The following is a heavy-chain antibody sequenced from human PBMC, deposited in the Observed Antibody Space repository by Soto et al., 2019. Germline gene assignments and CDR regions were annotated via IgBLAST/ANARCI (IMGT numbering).Heavy chain of an antibody. J-gene: IGHJ6*02. CDR2: INPNSGGT. CDR3: ARERIVEAYYYYYGMDV. V-gene: IGHV1-2*02. CDR1: GYTFTGYY. D-gene: IGHD2-15*01. Sequence: ASVKVSCKASGYTFTGYYMHWVRQAPGQGLEWMGWINPNSGGTNYAQKFQGRVTMTRDTSISTAYMELSRLRSDDTAVYYCARERIVEAYYYYYGMDVWGQGTTVTVSS.